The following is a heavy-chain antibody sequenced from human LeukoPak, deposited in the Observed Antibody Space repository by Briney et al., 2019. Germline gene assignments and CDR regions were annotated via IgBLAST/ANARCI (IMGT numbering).Heavy chain of an antibody. J-gene: IGHJ1*01. Sequence: SETLSLTCAVYGGSFSGYYWSWIRQPPGKGLEWIGEINHSGSTNYNPSLKSRVTISVDTSKNQFPLKLSSVTAADTAVYFCASPRGDDSGGYYTWYFHHWGQGILVTVSS. CDR3: ASPRGDDSGGYYTWYFHH. CDR2: INHSGST. CDR1: GGSFSGYY. D-gene: IGHD3-22*01. V-gene: IGHV4-34*01.